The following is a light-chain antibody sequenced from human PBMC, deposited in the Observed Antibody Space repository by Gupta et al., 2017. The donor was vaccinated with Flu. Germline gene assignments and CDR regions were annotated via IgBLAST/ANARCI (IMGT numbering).Light chain of an antibody. CDR2: EVS. Sequence: QSALTQPASVSGSPGQSITISCTGTNSDIGGYKFVSWYQQLPGKAPKLMIYEVSNRPAGVSNRFSGSKSGNAASLTISVLQAEDEADDYCASYTRSSTWVFGGGTKLIVL. CDR3: ASYTRSSTWV. J-gene: IGLJ3*02. V-gene: IGLV2-14*01. CDR1: NSDIGGYKF.